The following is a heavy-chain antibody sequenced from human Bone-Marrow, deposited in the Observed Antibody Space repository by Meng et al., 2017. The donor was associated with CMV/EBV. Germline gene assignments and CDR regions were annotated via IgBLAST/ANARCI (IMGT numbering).Heavy chain of an antibody. D-gene: IGHD3-16*01. Sequence: GESLKISCAASGFTFSSYAMSWVRQAPGKGLEWVAFIRHDGTNKFYGDSVKGRFTISRDNSKTTVYLQMNSLRPEETAVYYCAKDLLLFGGPNAYFDYWGQGTLVTVSS. CDR1: GFTFSSYA. V-gene: IGHV3-30*02. J-gene: IGHJ4*02. CDR3: AKDLLLFGGPNAYFDY. CDR2: IRHDGTNK.